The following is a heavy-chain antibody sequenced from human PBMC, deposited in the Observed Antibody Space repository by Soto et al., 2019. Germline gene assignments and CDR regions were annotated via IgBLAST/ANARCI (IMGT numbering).Heavy chain of an antibody. Sequence: SETLSLTCTVSGGSISSCSYYWVWLRPPQGQGLEWIGYLYYSGSTNYHPSLKSRVTISVDTSKNQFSLKLSSVTAADTAVYYCARATGTTSSYYYYYMDVWGKGTTVTVSS. V-gene: IGHV4-61*01. J-gene: IGHJ6*03. CDR1: GGSISSCSYY. CDR3: ARATGTTSSYYYYYMDV. D-gene: IGHD1-7*01. CDR2: LYYSGST.